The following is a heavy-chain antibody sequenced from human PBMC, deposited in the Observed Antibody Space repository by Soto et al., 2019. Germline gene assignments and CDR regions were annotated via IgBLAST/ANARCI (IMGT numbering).Heavy chain of an antibody. J-gene: IGHJ4*02. CDR1: GYTFINSA. Sequence: QVQLVQSGGEVKQPGASVRVSCKATGYTFINSAIAWVRQAPGQGLEWKGWISPYNGNTNYAQRVQGRVTITTDTSTSTAYMEIRSLRSDDTAVYYCARDQSSGVFDYWGQGTLVTVST. CDR2: ISPYNGNT. CDR3: ARDQSSGVFDY. D-gene: IGHD3-22*01. V-gene: IGHV1-18*01.